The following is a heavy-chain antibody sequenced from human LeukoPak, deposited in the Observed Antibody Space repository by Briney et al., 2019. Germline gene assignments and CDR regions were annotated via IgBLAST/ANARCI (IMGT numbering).Heavy chain of an antibody. CDR1: GGSFSGYY. CDR2: IYYSGST. J-gene: IGHJ3*02. CDR3: ATTYYYDSSGFDAFDI. Sequence: PSETLSLTCAVYGGSFSGYYWSWIRQPPGKGLEWIGYIYYSGSTNYNPSLKSRVTISVDASKNQFSLKLSSMTAADTAVYYCATTYYYDSSGFDAFDIWGQGTMVTVSS. V-gene: IGHV4-59*01. D-gene: IGHD3-22*01.